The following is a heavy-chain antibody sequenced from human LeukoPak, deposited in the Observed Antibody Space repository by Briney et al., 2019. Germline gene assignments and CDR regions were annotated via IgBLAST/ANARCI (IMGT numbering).Heavy chain of an antibody. CDR1: GFTFRNHA. Sequence: GGSLRLSCAASGFTFRNHAMSWVRQAPGKGLEWVSAMSSSDDGRYYAAPVRGRFTISRDTSRSTLYLQMNSLRAEDAAVYYCAKAPVTSCRGAFCYPFDYWGQGTLVTVSS. V-gene: IGHV3-23*01. CDR2: MSSSDDGR. CDR3: AKAPVTSCRGAFCYPFDY. J-gene: IGHJ4*02. D-gene: IGHD2-15*01.